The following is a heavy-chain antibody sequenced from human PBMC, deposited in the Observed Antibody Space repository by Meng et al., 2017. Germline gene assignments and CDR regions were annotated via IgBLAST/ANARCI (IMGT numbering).Heavy chain of an antibody. CDR3: ARGDYYDSSGYYSFWYFQH. CDR1: GYTFTGYN. V-gene: IGHV1-2*06. J-gene: IGHJ1*01. Sequence: HVYRVQSGAEVTTPGASVKVSCTAPGYTFTGYNMPWVRQAPGQGLEWMGRINPNSGGTNYAQKFQGRVTMTRDTSISTAYMELSRLRSDDTAVYYCARGDYYDSSGYYSFWYFQHWGQGTLVTVSS. CDR2: INPNSGGT. D-gene: IGHD3-22*01.